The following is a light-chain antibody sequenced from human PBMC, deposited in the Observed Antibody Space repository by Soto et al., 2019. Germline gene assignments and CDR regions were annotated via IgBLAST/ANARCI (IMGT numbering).Light chain of an antibody. J-gene: IGKJ2*01. V-gene: IGKV1-6*01. Sequence: AIQMTQSPSSLSASVGDRVTITCRASQGIRNDLGWYQQKPGKAPKFLIYGASSLQSGVQSRFSGSGSGTDFTPTINSLQPEDFSTYYCLQDYNHPHTFGQGTKLEIK. CDR1: QGIRND. CDR3: LQDYNHPHT. CDR2: GAS.